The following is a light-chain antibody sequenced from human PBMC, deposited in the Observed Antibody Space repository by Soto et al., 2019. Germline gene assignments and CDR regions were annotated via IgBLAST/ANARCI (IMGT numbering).Light chain of an antibody. CDR2: EVS. J-gene: IGLJ1*01. Sequence: QSALTQPASVSGSPGQSITISCTGTSSDVGGYNYVSWYQQHPGKAPKLMIYEVSNRPSGVSNRFSGSKSGDTASLTISGPQAEDEADYYCSSYTSSSTLYVFGTGTKVTV. CDR3: SSYTSSSTLYV. V-gene: IGLV2-14*01. CDR1: SSDVGGYNY.